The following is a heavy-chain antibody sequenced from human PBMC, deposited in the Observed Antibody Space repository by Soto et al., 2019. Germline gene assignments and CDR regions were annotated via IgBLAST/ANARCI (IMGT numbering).Heavy chain of an antibody. CDR2: ISAYNGNT. Sequence: GASVKVSCKASGYTFTSYGISWVRQAPGQGLEWMGWISAYNGNTNYAQKLQGRVTMTTDTSTSTAYMELRSLRSGDTAVYYCARDAAGLEAAGPQYWFDPWGQGTLVTVSS. J-gene: IGHJ5*02. V-gene: IGHV1-18*04. D-gene: IGHD6-13*01. CDR3: ARDAAGLEAAGPQYWFDP. CDR1: GYTFTSYG.